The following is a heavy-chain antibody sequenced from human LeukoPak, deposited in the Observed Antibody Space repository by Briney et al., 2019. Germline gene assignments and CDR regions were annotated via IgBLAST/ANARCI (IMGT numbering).Heavy chain of an antibody. J-gene: IGHJ6*03. V-gene: IGHV1-46*01. CDR1: GYTFTSYY. Sequence: GASVKVSCKASGYTFTSYYMHWVRQAPGQGLEWMGIINPSGGSTSYAQKFQGRVTMTRDMSTSTVYMELSSLRSEDTAVYYCARADSSGYYPGVVYYYYYMDVWGKGTTVTVSS. CDR3: ARADSSGYYPGVVYYYYYMDV. CDR2: INPSGGST. D-gene: IGHD3-22*01.